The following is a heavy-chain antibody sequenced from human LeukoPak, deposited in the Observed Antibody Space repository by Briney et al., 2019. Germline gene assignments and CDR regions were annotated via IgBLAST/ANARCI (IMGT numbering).Heavy chain of an antibody. CDR2: ISYDGSNK. J-gene: IGHJ4*02. CDR1: GSTFSSYA. V-gene: IGHV3-30-3*01. CDR3: ARDVLGSGSRFDY. Sequence: GGSLRLSCAASGSTFSSYAMHWVRQAPGKGLEWVAVISYDGSNKYYADSVKGQFTISRDNSKNTLYLQMNSLRAEDTAVYYCARDVLGSGSRFDYWGQGTLVIVSS. D-gene: IGHD1-26*01.